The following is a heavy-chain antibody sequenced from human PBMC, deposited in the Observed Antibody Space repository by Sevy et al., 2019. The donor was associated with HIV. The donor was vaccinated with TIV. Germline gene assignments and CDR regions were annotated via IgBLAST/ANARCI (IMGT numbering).Heavy chain of an antibody. D-gene: IGHD3-3*01. V-gene: IGHV3-15*01. CDR2: IKGKTDGGTT. J-gene: IGHJ2*01. CDR1: GLTLSRAS. Sequence: GGSLRLSCATSGLTLSRASMTWVRQAPGKGLEWVGRIKGKTDGGTTDYAAPVKGRFTISRDESKNTVYLQINSLKTEDTAVYYCTTKSDFWSGYQYFDLWGRGTLVTVSS. CDR3: TTKSDFWSGYQYFDL.